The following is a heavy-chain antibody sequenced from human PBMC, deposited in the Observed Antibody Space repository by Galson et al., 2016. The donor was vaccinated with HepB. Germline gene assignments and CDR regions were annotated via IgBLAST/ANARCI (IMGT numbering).Heavy chain of an antibody. CDR3: ARGSHDIVDGYPGDALDI. J-gene: IGHJ3*02. D-gene: IGHD3-9*01. V-gene: IGHV1-46*01. CDR1: GYSFRNYY. Sequence: SCKASGYSFRNYYIHWVRLAPGQELGWLGVFNPSGGTTDDSQKFRDRVTMTRDTSTSTVYMELSSLRSEDTAMYYCARGSHDIVDGYPGDALDIWGQGTLVTVSS. CDR2: FNPSGGTT.